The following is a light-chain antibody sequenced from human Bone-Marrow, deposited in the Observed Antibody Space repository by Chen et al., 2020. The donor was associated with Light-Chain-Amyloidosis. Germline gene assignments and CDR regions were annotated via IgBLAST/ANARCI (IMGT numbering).Light chain of an antibody. CDR1: SGSIATNY. CDR3: QSYQGSSQGV. J-gene: IGLJ3*02. Sequence: NFMLTQPHSVSESPGKTVIISCTRSSGSIATNYVQWYQQRPGSSPTTVIYEDDQRPSGVPDQFSGAMDRSSNSASLTLSGLKTEDEADYYCQSYQGSSQGVFGGGTKLTVL. CDR2: EDD. V-gene: IGLV6-57*01.